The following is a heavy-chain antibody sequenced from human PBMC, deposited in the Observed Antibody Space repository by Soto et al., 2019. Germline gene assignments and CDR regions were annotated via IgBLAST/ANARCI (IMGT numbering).Heavy chain of an antibody. D-gene: IGHD1-20*01. Sequence: SETLSLTCAVYGGSFSGYYWSWIRQPPGKGLEWIGEINHSGSTNYNPSLKSRVTISVDTSKNQFSLKLSSVTAADTAVYYCARRGITGTENEANDYRGQGTLVTVSS. CDR2: INHSGST. CDR3: ARRGITGTENEANDY. J-gene: IGHJ4*02. CDR1: GGSFSGYY. V-gene: IGHV4-34*01.